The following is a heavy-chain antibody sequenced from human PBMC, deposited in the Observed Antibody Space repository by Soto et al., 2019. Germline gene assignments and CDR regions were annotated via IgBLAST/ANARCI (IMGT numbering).Heavy chain of an antibody. CDR1: GGSISSGGYS. D-gene: IGHD4-17*01. CDR3: ASRYGDPRNYFDY. Sequence: QLQLQESDSGLVKPSQTLSLTCAVSGGSISSGGYSWSWIRQPPGKGLEWIGYIYHSGSTYYNPSLKSRVTISVDRSKNQFSLKLSSVTAADTAVYYCASRYGDPRNYFDYWGQGTLVTVSS. CDR2: IYHSGST. V-gene: IGHV4-30-2*01. J-gene: IGHJ4*02.